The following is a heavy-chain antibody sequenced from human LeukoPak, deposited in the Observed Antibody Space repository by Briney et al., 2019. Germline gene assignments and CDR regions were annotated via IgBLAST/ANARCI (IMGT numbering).Heavy chain of an antibody. D-gene: IGHD5-24*01. CDR1: GFTFSNYA. CDR3: AKAVGYNTYWYFDL. CDR2: LSGSGGTT. V-gene: IGHV3-23*01. Sequence: QSGGSLRLSCAASGFTFSNYAMNWVRQAPGKGLEWVSALSGSGGTTNYANSVKGRFTISRSNSKNTLYLQMNNLSVDDTAVYYCAKAVGYNTYWYFDLWGRGTLVTVSS. J-gene: IGHJ2*01.